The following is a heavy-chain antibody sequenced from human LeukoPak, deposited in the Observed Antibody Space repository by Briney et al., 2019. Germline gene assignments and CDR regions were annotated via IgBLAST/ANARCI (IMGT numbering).Heavy chain of an antibody. Sequence: GGSLRLSCAASGFIFYSYAMTWVRQAPGKGLEWVSTISGTGGTTYYADSVKGRLTISRDASRNRVYLRLNSLRAEDTAIYYWAKGALRGYSAPGAFDVWGQGTLVTVSS. CDR1: GFIFYSYA. CDR2: ISGTGGTT. CDR3: AKGALRGYSAPGAFDV. D-gene: IGHD5-18*01. J-gene: IGHJ3*01. V-gene: IGHV3-23*01.